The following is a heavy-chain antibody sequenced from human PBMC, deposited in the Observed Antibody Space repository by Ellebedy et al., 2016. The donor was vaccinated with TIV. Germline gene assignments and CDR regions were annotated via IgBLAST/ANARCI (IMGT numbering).Heavy chain of an antibody. Sequence: MPSETLSLTCTVSGGSISSYYWSWIRQPPGKGLEWIGYIYYSGSTNYNPSLKSRVTISVDTSKNQFSLKLSSVTAADTAVYYCASLGYGDYAYWGQGTLVTVSS. CDR1: GGSISSYY. CDR2: IYYSGST. CDR3: ASLGYGDYAY. V-gene: IGHV4-59*08. J-gene: IGHJ4*02. D-gene: IGHD4-17*01.